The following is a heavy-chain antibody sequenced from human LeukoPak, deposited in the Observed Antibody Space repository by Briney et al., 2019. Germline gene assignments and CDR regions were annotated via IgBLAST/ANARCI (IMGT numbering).Heavy chain of an antibody. D-gene: IGHD2/OR15-2a*01. CDR2: IKSKGDGGTT. V-gene: IGHV3-15*01. Sequence: GGSLRLSCAGSGFTVSDTWMSWVRQAPGKGLEWVGRIKSKGDGGTTDHAAPVKGRFTISRDDSKNTLNLQMNGLKPEDTAVYYCTTYNSRDAFDIWGQGTMVTVSS. CDR1: GFTVSDTW. CDR3: TTYNSRDAFDI. J-gene: IGHJ3*02.